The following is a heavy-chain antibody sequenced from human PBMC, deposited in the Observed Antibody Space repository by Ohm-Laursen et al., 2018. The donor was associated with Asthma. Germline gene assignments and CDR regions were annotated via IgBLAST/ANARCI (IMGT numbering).Heavy chain of an antibody. Sequence: SQTLSLTWTVSGGSISSGGYYWSWIRQHPGKGLEWIGYIYYSGSAYYNPSLKSRITMSVDTSKNQFSLKLNSVTAADTAVYYCVRDYGSGTFDHWGQGTLVTVSS. V-gene: IGHV4-31*02. CDR3: VRDYGSGTFDH. CDR1: GGSISSGGYY. CDR2: IYYSGSA. J-gene: IGHJ4*02. D-gene: IGHD3-10*01.